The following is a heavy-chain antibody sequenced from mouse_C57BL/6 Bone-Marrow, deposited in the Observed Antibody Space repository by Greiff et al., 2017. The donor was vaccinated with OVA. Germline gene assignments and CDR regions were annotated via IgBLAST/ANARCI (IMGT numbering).Heavy chain of an antibody. Sequence: VQLQQSGPELVKPGASVKISCKASGYTFTDYYINWVKQRPGQGLEWIGWIYPGSGNTKYNEKFKGKATLTVDTSSSTAYMQLSSLTSEDSAVYFCARGYYSNLRAHWYFDVWGTGTTVTVSS. CDR2: IYPGSGNT. CDR1: GYTFTDYY. D-gene: IGHD2-5*01. CDR3: ARGYYSNLRAHWYFDV. V-gene: IGHV1-84*01. J-gene: IGHJ1*03.